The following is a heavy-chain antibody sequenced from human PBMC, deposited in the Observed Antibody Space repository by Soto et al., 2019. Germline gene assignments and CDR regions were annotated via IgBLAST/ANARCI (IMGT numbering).Heavy chain of an antibody. V-gene: IGHV1-46*01. CDR3: ARGVVDGYSYYFDY. CDR1: GYTFTSYY. Sequence: EASRQVPCNPSGYTFTSYYRRRARQAPGQGLEWMGIINPSGGSTSYAQKFQGRVTMTRDTSTSTVYMELSSLRSEDTAVYYCARGVVDGYSYYFDYWGQGTLVTVSS. D-gene: IGHD2-15*01. CDR2: INPSGGST. J-gene: IGHJ4*02.